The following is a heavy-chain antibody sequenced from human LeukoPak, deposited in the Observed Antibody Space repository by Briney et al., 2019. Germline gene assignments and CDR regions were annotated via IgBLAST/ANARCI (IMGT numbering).Heavy chain of an antibody. CDR2: INKDGRST. CDR3: ATVRYLEF. J-gene: IGHJ4*02. CDR1: GMIFNNHW. Sequence: GGSLRLSCAASGMIFNNHWMHWVRQAPGKGLVWVARINKDGRSTTYADSVKGRFTISRDNAKKSLYLQMNSLRAEDTAVYYCATVRYLEFWGQGILVTVSS. D-gene: IGHD3-3*01. V-gene: IGHV3-74*01.